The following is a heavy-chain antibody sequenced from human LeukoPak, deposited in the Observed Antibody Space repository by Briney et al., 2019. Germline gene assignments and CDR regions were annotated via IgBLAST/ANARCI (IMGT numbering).Heavy chain of an antibody. V-gene: IGHV3-48*01. D-gene: IGHD1-26*01. J-gene: IGHJ4*02. Sequence: GGSLRLSCAASGFTFSSYNMNWVRQAPGKGLEWVSSINTAGGSIFYADSVKGRFSISRDNAKNSLYLQMNSLRAEDTAVYYCAASGTYRLDYWGQGTLVTVSS. CDR2: INTAGGSI. CDR3: AASGTYRLDY. CDR1: GFTFSSYN.